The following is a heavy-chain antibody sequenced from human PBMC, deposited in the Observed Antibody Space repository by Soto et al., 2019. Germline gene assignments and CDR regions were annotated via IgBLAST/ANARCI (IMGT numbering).Heavy chain of an antibody. CDR3: ARDTEATVDRHYFDY. J-gene: IGHJ4*02. CDR1: GVSVISGGHY. CDR2: IYHSGGG. Sequence: SETLSLTCSVSGVSVISGGHYWNWIRQFPGKGLEWIGYIYHSGGGYYNPSLKSRASMSVDTSKNEFSLRLASVTAADTAVYFCARDTEATVDRHYFDYWGQGDLVTVSS. V-gene: IGHV4-31*03. D-gene: IGHD4-17*01.